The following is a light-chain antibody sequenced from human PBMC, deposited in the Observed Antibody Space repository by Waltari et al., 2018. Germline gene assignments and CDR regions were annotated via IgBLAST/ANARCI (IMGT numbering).Light chain of an antibody. Sequence: QSVLTQPASVSGSPGRSITISCTGANSDVGGSNSVSWYQQHPGRAPKLMIYAVSNRPSGVSDRFSGSKSGNTASLTISGLQAEDEADYYCSSYTNRRDVIFGGGTKLTVL. J-gene: IGLJ2*01. CDR2: AVS. CDR1: NSDVGGSNS. V-gene: IGLV2-14*03. CDR3: SSYTNRRDVI.